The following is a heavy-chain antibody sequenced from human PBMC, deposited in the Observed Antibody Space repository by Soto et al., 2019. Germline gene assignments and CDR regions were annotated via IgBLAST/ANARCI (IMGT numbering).Heavy chain of an antibody. Sequence: SETLSLTCAVYGGSFSGHSWTWIRQSPGKGLEWIGDINHSGRVNYSPSLKSRVTISLDTSKNQFSLTLSAVTAADTAMYYCSTRAYDTNGYYRSDPPGQATLVPVSP. V-gene: IGHV4-34*01. D-gene: IGHD3-22*01. CDR2: INHSGRV. J-gene: IGHJ5*02. CDR3: STRAYDTNGYYRSDP. CDR1: GGSFSGHS.